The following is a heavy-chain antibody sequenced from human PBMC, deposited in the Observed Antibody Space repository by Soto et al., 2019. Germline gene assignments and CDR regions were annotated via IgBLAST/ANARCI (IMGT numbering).Heavy chain of an antibody. V-gene: IGHV5-51*01. D-gene: IGHD2-2*01. J-gene: IGHJ6*02. CDR2: IYPADSDI. Sequence: PGESLKISCKASGYSFSSYWIAWVRQMPGKGLEWMGIIYPADSDIRYSESSEGHVTISVDKSISTAYLQWSSLKASDTAIYYCATSTFPTPSFGMDVWGQGTTVTVSS. CDR3: ATSTFPTPSFGMDV. CDR1: GYSFSSYW.